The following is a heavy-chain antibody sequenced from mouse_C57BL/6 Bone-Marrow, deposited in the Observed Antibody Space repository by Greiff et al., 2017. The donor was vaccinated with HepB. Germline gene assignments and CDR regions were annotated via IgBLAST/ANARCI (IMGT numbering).Heavy chain of an antibody. J-gene: IGHJ4*01. CDR3: ARWRHYGSSYAYAMDY. CDR1: GYAFSSSW. Sequence: QVQLQQSGPELVKPGASVKISCKASGYAFSSSWMNWVKQRPGKGLEWIGRIYPGDGDTNYNGKFKGKATLTADKSSSTAYMQLSSLTSEDSAVYFCARWRHYGSSYAYAMDYWGQGTSVTVSS. D-gene: IGHD1-1*01. CDR2: IYPGDGDT. V-gene: IGHV1-82*01.